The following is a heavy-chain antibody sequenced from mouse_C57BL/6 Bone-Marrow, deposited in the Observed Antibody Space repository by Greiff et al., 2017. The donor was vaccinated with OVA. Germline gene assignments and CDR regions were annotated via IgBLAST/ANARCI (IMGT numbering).Heavy chain of an antibody. V-gene: IGHV1-26*01. D-gene: IGHD2-4*01. J-gene: IGHJ4*01. CDR3: ARDLYYEGAMDY. CDR1: GYTFTDYY. Sequence: VQLQQSGPELVKPGASVKISCKASGYTFTDYYMNWVKQSHGKSLEWIGDINPNNGGTSYNQKFKGKATLTVDKSSSTAYMELRSLTSEDSAVYYCARDLYYEGAMDYWGQGTSVTVSS. CDR2: INPNNGGT.